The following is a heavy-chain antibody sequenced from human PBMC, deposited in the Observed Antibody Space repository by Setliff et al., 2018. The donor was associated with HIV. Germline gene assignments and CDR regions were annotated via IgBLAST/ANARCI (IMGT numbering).Heavy chain of an antibody. CDR3: ATIRGYYYDSSGQEYFQH. CDR1: GDTLTELS. CDR2: FDPGDGET. Sequence: SVKVSCKVSGDTLTELSIHWVRQAPGKGLEWMGGFDPGDGETVYAQKFQGRVTMTEDTSADTAYMELSSLISEDTAMYYCATIRGYYYDSSGQEYFQHWGHGTLVTVSS. J-gene: IGHJ1*01. V-gene: IGHV1-24*01. D-gene: IGHD3-22*01.